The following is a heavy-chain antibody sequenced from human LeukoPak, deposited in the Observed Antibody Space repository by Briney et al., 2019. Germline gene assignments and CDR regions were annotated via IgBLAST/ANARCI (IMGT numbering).Heavy chain of an antibody. CDR3: ARDAQLPY. J-gene: IGHJ4*02. D-gene: IGHD5-24*01. CDR1: GGSISSGSYY. V-gene: IGHV4-61*02. Sequence: SQTLSLTCTVSGGSISSGSYYWSWIRQPAGKGLEWIGRIYTSGSTNYNPSLKSRVTISVDTSKNQFSLKLSSVTAADTAVYYCARDAQLPYWGQGTLVTVSS. CDR2: IYTSGST.